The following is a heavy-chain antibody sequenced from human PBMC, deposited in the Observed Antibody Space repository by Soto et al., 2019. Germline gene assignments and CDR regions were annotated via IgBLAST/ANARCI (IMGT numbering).Heavy chain of an antibody. J-gene: IGHJ4*02. Sequence: SVKVSCKASGFTFTSSAVQWVRQARGQRLEWIGWIVVGSGNTNYAQKFQERVTITRDMSTSTAYMELSSLRSEDTAVYYCATRPGYYDSSGYLYWGQGTLVTVSS. CDR2: IVVGSGNT. D-gene: IGHD3-22*01. CDR3: ATRPGYYDSSGYLY. CDR1: GFTFTSSA. V-gene: IGHV1-58*01.